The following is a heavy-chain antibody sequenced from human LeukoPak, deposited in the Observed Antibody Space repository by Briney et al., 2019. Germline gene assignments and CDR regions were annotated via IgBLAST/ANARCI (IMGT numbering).Heavy chain of an antibody. V-gene: IGHV3-64D*09. CDR3: VKHNPERAADGTGDYYGMDV. CDR2: ISSNGGST. Sequence: GGSLRLSCSASGFTFSSFARHCDRQAPGKGLEYVSAISSNGGSTYYADSVKGRFTISRDNSKNTLYLQMSSLRAEDTAVYYCVKHNPERAADGTGDYYGMDVWGQGTTVTVSS. CDR1: GFTFSSFA. D-gene: IGHD6-13*01. J-gene: IGHJ6*02.